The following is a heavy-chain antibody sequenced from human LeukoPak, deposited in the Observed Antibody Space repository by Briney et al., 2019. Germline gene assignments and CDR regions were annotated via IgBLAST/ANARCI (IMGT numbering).Heavy chain of an antibody. Sequence: TGGSLRLSCAASGFTFSSYWMSWVRQAPGKGLEWVANIKQDGSEKYYVDSVKGRFTISRDNAKNSLYLQMNSLRAEDTAVYYCARGTYGSGSFPYFDYWGQGTLVTVSS. V-gene: IGHV3-7*04. D-gene: IGHD3-10*01. CDR3: ARGTYGSGSFPYFDY. CDR2: IKQDGSEK. J-gene: IGHJ4*02. CDR1: GFTFSSYW.